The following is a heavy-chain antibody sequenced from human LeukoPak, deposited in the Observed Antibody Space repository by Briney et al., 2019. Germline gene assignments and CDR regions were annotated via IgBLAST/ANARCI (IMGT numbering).Heavy chain of an antibody. D-gene: IGHD2-15*01. CDR2: LSGSGAST. V-gene: IGHV3-23*01. CDR1: GFTFSSYA. CDR3: AKQKGYCSGGSCYYSDY. J-gene: IGHJ4*02. Sequence: GGSLTLSCAASGFTFSSYAMSWVRQAPGKGLEWVSTLSGSGASTSYADSVKGRFTISRDNSKNTLYLQMNSLGAEDTARYYCAKQKGYCSGGSCYYSDYWGQGTLVTVSS.